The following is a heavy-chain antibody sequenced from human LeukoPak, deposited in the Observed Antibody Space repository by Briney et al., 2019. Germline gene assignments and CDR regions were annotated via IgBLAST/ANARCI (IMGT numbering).Heavy chain of an antibody. V-gene: IGHV3-30*04. D-gene: IGHD5-12*01. CDR1: GFTFSSYA. J-gene: IGHJ4*02. Sequence: GGSLRLSCAASGFTFSSYAMHWVRQAPGKGLEWVAVISYDGSNKYYADSVKGRFTISRDNSKNTLYLQMNSLRAEDTAVYYCARVGVVATINYEFDYWGQGTLVTVSS. CDR2: ISYDGSNK. CDR3: ARVGVVATINYEFDY.